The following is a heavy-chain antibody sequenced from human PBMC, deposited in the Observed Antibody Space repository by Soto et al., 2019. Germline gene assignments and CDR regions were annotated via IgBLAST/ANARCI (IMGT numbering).Heavy chain of an antibody. D-gene: IGHD3-16*02. CDR3: ARDHRADDYVWGSYREYFKH. CDR1: GFTFSDYY. J-gene: IGHJ1*01. V-gene: IGHV3-11*01. Sequence: GGSLRLSCAASGFTFSDYYMSWIRQAPGKGLEWVSYISSSGSTIYYADSVKGRFTISRDNAKNSLYLQMNSLRAEDTAVYYCARDHRADDYVWGSYREYFKHWGQGTLVTVSS. CDR2: ISSSGSTI.